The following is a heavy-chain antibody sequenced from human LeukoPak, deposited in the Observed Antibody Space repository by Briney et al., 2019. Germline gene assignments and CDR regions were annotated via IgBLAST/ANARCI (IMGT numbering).Heavy chain of an antibody. V-gene: IGHV3-23*01. CDR1: GFTFSSYA. J-gene: IGHJ4*02. Sequence: GGSLRLSCAASGFTFSSYAMGWVRQAPGKGLEWVSAISGSGVSTYYADSVKGRFTISRDNSKNTLYLQMNSLRAEDTAVYYCAKGDRVGYDSSGPAYWGQGTLVTVSS. CDR3: AKGDRVGYDSSGPAY. D-gene: IGHD3-22*01. CDR2: ISGSGVST.